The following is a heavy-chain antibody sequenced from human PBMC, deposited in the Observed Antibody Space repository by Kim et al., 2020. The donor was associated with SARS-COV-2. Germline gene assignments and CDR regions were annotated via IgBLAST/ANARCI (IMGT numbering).Heavy chain of an antibody. CDR2: IYYSGST. CDR1: GGSISSGGYY. D-gene: IGHD1-26*01. V-gene: IGHV4-31*03. Sequence: SETLSLTCTVSGGSISSGGYYWSWIGPHPGKGLVWFGCIYYSGSTYYNPSLNRRVTTTVDTSKNQFPLKLSPVTAAATAYYYCARGGVGATWGNYYFYY. J-gene: IGHJ6*01. CDR3: ARGGVGATWGNYYFYY.